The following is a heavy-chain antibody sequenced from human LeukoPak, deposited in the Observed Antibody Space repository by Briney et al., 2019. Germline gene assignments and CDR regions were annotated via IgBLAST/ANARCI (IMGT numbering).Heavy chain of an antibody. V-gene: IGHV1-18*01. CDR1: GYSFSSYG. J-gene: IGHJ4*02. CDR3: AREGDSSSFDY. D-gene: IGHD6-13*01. CDR2: ISPYNGKT. Sequence: ASVRVSCKTSGYSFSSYGITWVRQVPGQGLEWMGWISPYNGKTKYAENLQDRITMTTDTSSTTAYMDLSSLRSEDTAVYYCAREGDSSSFDYWGQGTLVTVSS.